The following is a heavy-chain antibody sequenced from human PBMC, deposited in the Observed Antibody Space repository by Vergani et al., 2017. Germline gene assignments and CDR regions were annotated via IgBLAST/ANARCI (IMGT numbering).Heavy chain of an antibody. V-gene: IGHV3-23*04. CDR1: GFTFDDYG. CDR3: AKAPRYYDSRGYFDY. Sequence: EVQLVESGGGVVRPGGSLRLSCAASGFTFDDYGMSWVRQAPGKGLEWVSGISGSGGSTYYADSVKGRFTISRDNSKNTLYLQMNSLRAEDTAVYYCAKAPRYYDSRGYFDYWGQGTLVTVSS. J-gene: IGHJ4*02. CDR2: ISGSGGST. D-gene: IGHD3-22*01.